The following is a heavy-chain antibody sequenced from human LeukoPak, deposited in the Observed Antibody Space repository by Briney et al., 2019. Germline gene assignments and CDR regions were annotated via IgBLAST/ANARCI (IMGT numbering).Heavy chain of an antibody. CDR2: ISAYNGNT. CDR1: GYTFTSYG. CDR3: ARAKIGYYGSGSYNYYMDV. V-gene: IGHV1-18*01. D-gene: IGHD3-10*01. J-gene: IGHJ6*03. Sequence: GASVKVSCKASGYTFTSYGISWVRQAPGQGLEWMGWISAYNGNTNYAQKLQGRVTMTTDTSTGTAYMELRSLRSDDTAVYYCARAKIGYYGSGSYNYYMDVWGKGTTVTVSS.